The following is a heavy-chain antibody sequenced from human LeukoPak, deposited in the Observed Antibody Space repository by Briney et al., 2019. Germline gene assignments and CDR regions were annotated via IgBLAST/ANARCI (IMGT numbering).Heavy chain of an antibody. CDR1: DGSISSYY. CDR3: ARVPYYYDSSGPVLDAFDI. Sequence: SETLSLTCTVSDGSISSYYWSWIRQPPGKGLEWIGYIYYSGSTNYNPSLKSRVTISVDTSKNQFSLKLSSVTAADTAVYYCARVPYYYDSSGPVLDAFDIWGQGTMVTVSS. CDR2: IYYSGST. V-gene: IGHV4-59*01. D-gene: IGHD3-22*01. J-gene: IGHJ3*02.